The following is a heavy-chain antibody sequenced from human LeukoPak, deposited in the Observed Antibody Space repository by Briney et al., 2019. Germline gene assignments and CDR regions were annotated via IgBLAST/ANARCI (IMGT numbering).Heavy chain of an antibody. D-gene: IGHD4-17*01. V-gene: IGHV3-23*01. CDR1: GFTFSNYA. J-gene: IGHJ3*01. CDR3: GSDPNGDYIGAFDF. CDR2: IRGSGGGT. Sequence: GGSLRLSCAASGFTFSNYAMTWVRLAPGKGLEWVSSIRGSGGGTSYADSVKGRFTMYRDNSRDTLYLQMNNLRAEGTSVYYCGSDPNGDYIGAFDFWGQGTLVTVSS.